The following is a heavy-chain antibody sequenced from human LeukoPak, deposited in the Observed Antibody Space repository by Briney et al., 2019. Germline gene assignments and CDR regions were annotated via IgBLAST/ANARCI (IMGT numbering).Heavy chain of an antibody. CDR3: ARVQEQLASDDAFDI. Sequence: GASVKVSCKASGGTFSSYAISWVRQAPGQGLEWMGGIIPIFGTANYAQKFQGRVTITADKSTSTAYMELSSLRSEDTAVYYCARVQEQLASDDAFDIWGQGTMVTVSS. J-gene: IGHJ3*02. V-gene: IGHV1-69*06. D-gene: IGHD6-6*01. CDR1: GGTFSSYA. CDR2: IIPIFGTA.